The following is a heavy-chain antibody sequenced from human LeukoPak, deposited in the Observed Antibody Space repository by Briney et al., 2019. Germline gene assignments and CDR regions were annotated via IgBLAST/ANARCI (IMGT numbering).Heavy chain of an antibody. CDR2: ISRSGRTI. CDR3: ARGEMATISLSCFDY. D-gene: IGHD5-24*01. CDR1: GFTFSSYE. V-gene: IGHV3-48*03. Sequence: PGGSLRLSCAASGFTFSSYEMNWVGPAPGKGLEWVSYISRSGRTIYYADSVRGRFTISRDNAKNSLYLQMNSLRAEDTAVYYCARGEMATISLSCFDYWGQGSLVTVSS. J-gene: IGHJ4*02.